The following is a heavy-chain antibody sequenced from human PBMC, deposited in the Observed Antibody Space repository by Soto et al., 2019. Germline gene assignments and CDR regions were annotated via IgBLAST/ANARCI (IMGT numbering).Heavy chain of an antibody. D-gene: IGHD4-17*01. J-gene: IGHJ6*03. CDR3: AKGGHGDYGAYYYYYCMDV. CDR1: GFTFSSYC. Sequence: GGSLRLSCTASGFTFSSYCMHWVRQAPGKGLEWVAVISYDGSNKYYADSVKGRFTISRDNSKNTLYLQMNSLRAEDTAVYYCAKGGHGDYGAYYYYYCMDVWGKGTTVTVSS. CDR2: ISYDGSNK. V-gene: IGHV3-30*18.